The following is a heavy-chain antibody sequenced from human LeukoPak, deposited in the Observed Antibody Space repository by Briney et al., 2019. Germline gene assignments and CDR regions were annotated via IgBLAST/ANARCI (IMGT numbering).Heavy chain of an antibody. CDR3: TRERNNDFDAFDL. J-gene: IGHJ3*01. CDR1: GFTFCSYS. CDR2: IISSTTTI. D-gene: IGHD1/OR15-1a*01. Sequence: GALRLFCAASGFTFCSYSMRWGRPAPGEGVEGVASIISSTTTIHYSASVRGRLTISRENADNSLYLHMNSLRAEDTAVYYCTRERNNDFDAFDLWGQGTLVTVSS. V-gene: IGHV3-48*04.